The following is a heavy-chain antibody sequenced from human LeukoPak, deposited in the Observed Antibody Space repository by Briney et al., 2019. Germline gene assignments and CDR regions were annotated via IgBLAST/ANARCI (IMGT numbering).Heavy chain of an antibody. CDR3: ARAGILWFGESHRFDP. CDR1: GGSISSGDYY. Sequence: SETLSLTCTVSGGSISSGDYYWSWIRQPPGKGLEWIGYIYYSGSTYYNPSLKSRVTISVDTSKNQFSLKLSSVTAADTAVYYCARAGILWFGESHRFDPWGQGTLVTVSS. V-gene: IGHV4-30-4*01. J-gene: IGHJ5*02. D-gene: IGHD3-10*01. CDR2: IYYSGST.